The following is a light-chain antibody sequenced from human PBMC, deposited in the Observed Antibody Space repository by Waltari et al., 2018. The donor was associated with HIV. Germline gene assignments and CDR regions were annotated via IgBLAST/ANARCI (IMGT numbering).Light chain of an antibody. CDR3: QTWDTGIVL. V-gene: IGLV4-69*01. J-gene: IGLJ2*01. Sequence: QLVVTQSPSASASLGASVKLTCTLSSGHTKYAIACPQQQPGKGPRFLMKINSDGSHRKGDGIPDRFSGSSSGTDRYLTISSLQSEDEAVYYCQTWDTGIVLFGGGTEVTV. CDR2: INSDGSH. CDR1: SGHTKYA.